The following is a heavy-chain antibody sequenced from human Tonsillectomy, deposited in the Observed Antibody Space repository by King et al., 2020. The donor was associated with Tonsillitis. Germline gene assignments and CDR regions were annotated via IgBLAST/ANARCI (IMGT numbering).Heavy chain of an antibody. J-gene: IGHJ3*02. Sequence: QLQESGPGLVKPSQTLSLTCTVAGGSISSGGYYWSWIRQHPGKGLEWIGYIYYSGSTYYNPSLKSRVTIAVDTSKNQFSLKLSSVTAADTAGYYCAIHLSPAMVPTDAFDIWGQGTMVTVSS. CDR1: GGSISSGGYY. V-gene: IGHV4-31*03. CDR3: AIHLSPAMVPTDAFDI. D-gene: IGHD2-8*01. CDR2: IYYSGST.